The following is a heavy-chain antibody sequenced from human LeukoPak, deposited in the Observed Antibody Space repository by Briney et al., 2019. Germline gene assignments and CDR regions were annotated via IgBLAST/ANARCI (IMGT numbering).Heavy chain of an antibody. J-gene: IGHJ6*02. D-gene: IGHD2-15*01. V-gene: IGHV5-51*01. CDR2: IFPVDFEL. Sequence: GESLKISCKGSGYSFTDYWIGGVRQMPGKGREWMGIIFPVDFELNDSPSFQGQVIISVDKSIDTAYLQWSSLQASDTAMYYCARHGLEGCRGGMCYRSFHYYGMDVWGQGTTVTVSS. CDR1: GYSFTDYW. CDR3: ARHGLEGCRGGMCYRSFHYYGMDV.